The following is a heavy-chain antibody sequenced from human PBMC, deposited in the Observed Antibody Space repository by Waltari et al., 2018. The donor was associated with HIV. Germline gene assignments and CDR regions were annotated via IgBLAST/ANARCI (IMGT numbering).Heavy chain of an antibody. V-gene: IGHV4-34*01. CDR2: INHNRVA. CDR3: ARGPRPSTVTAPGWDFDL. J-gene: IGHJ2*01. Sequence: QVQLQQWGSGLLKPSETLSRTCAVYGGSFCGYYWSWIRQPPGKGLERIGEINHNRVANYNPSLKNRVIMSVDTSKNQFSVKVESVTAAETAPDYCARGPRPSTVTAPGWDFDLWGRGTLVIVSS. CDR1: GGSFCGYY. D-gene: IGHD4-17*01.